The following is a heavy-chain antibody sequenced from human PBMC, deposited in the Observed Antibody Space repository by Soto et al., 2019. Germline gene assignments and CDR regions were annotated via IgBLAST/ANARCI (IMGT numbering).Heavy chain of an antibody. Sequence: GASVKVSCKASGYTFTGYYMHWVRQAPGQGLEWMGWINPNSGGTNYAQKFQGWVTMTRDTSISTAYMELSRLRSDDTAVYYCARRGVATASYYYYHCMDVWGKGTTVTVSS. CDR3: ARRGVATASYYYYHCMDV. J-gene: IGHJ6*03. CDR1: GYTFTGYY. CDR2: INPNSGGT. D-gene: IGHD5-12*01. V-gene: IGHV1-2*04.